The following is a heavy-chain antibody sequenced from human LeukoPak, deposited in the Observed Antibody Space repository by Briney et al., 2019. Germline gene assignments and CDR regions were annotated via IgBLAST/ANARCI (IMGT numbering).Heavy chain of an antibody. D-gene: IGHD5-18*01. J-gene: IGHJ4*02. CDR1: GFTFSSYA. CDR3: AKDSGYSYGPTPVDY. Sequence: GGSLRLSCAASGFTFSSYAMSWVRQAPGKGLEWVSAISGSGGSTYYADSVKGRFTISRDNSKNTLYLQMNSLRVEDTAVYYCAKDSGYSYGPTPVDYWGQGTLVTVSS. V-gene: IGHV3-23*01. CDR2: ISGSGGST.